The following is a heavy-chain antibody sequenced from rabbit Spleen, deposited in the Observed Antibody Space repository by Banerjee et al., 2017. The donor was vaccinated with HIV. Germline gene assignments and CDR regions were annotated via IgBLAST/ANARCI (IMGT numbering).Heavy chain of an antibody. CDR3: ARDTSSSFSSYGMDL. Sequence: QSLEESGGDLAKPGASLTLTCIASGVSFSGNSYMCWVRQAPGKGLEWIACIDFDSSGFPYFASWANGRFTISKTSSTTVTLQMTSLTAADTATYFCARDTSSSFSSYGMDLWGPGTLVTVS. CDR2: IDFDSSGFP. J-gene: IGHJ6*01. V-gene: IGHV1S40*01. D-gene: IGHD1-1*01. CDR1: GVSFSGNSY.